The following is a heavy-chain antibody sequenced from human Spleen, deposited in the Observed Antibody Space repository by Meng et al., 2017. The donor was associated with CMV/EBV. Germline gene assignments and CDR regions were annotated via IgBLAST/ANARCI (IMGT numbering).Heavy chain of an antibody. V-gene: IGHV1-46*01. CDR1: GYTFTSYD. Sequence: ASVKVSCKASGYTFTSYDINWVRQAPGQGLEWMGIINPSGGSTSYAQKFQGRVTMTRDTSTSTVYMELSSLRSEDTAVYYCASKHDYGGNWGYGMDVWGQGTTVTVSS. CDR2: INPSGGST. D-gene: IGHD4-23*01. J-gene: IGHJ6*02. CDR3: ASKHDYGGNWGYGMDV.